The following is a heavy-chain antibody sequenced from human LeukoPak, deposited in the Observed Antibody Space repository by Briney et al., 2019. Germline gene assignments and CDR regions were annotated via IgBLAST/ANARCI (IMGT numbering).Heavy chain of an antibody. V-gene: IGHV3-23*01. Sequence: PGGSLRLSCAASGFILSSHGMSWVRQAPGRGLEWVSTVSSRMGTFYTDSVKGRFITSRDNSKNTLYLQMNSLRAEDTAVYYCAKDRGYSFDYWGQGTLVTVSS. D-gene: IGHD5-18*01. CDR3: AKDRGYSFDY. J-gene: IGHJ4*02. CDR2: VSSRMGT. CDR1: GFILSSHG.